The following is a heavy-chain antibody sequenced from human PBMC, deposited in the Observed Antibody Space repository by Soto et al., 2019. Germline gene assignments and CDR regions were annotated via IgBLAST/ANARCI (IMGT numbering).Heavy chain of an antibody. D-gene: IGHD6-13*01. Sequence: EVQLLESGGGLVQPGGTLGLSCAASGFTFSSYAMNWVRQAPGKGLEWVSAISGSGGSTYYADSVKGRFTISRDNSKNTLYLQMNSLRAEDTAVYYCAKGGDSSSWSNYFDSWGQGTLVTVSS. CDR3: AKGGDSSSWSNYFDS. V-gene: IGHV3-23*01. CDR2: ISGSGGST. CDR1: GFTFSSYA. J-gene: IGHJ4*02.